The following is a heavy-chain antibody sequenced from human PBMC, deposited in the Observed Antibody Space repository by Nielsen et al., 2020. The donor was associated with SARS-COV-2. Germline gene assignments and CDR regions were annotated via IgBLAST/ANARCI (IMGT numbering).Heavy chain of an antibody. CDR3: ARLQSSTGGGMDV. V-gene: IGHV5-51*01. CDR1: GYNFATYW. Sequence: GESLKISCQGSGYNFATYWIAWVRQMPGKGLEWMGVVYPGDSDTRYSPSLQGQVIISFDKSITTVYLQWNSLQASDSAMYYCARLQSSTGGGMDVWGQGTAVTVSS. CDR2: VYPGDSDT. D-gene: IGHD6-13*01. J-gene: IGHJ6*02.